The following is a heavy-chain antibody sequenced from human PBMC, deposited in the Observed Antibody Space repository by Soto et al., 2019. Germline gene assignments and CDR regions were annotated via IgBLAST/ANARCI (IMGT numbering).Heavy chain of an antibody. CDR2: ISYDGSNK. CDR1: GFTFSSYA. V-gene: IGHV3-30-3*01. CDR3: ARDSERVPTMDV. Sequence: GGSLRLSCAASGFTFSSYAMHWVRQAPGKGLEWVAVISYDGSNKYYADSVKGRFTISRDNSKNTLYLQMNSLRAEDTAVYYCARDSERVPTMDVWGQGTTVTVSS. D-gene: IGHD6-13*01. J-gene: IGHJ6*02.